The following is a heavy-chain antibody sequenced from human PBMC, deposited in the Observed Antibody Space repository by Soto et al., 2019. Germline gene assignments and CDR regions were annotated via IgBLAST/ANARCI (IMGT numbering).Heavy chain of an antibody. D-gene: IGHD3-3*01. CDR2: IYYSGST. CDR1: GGSISSGDYY. V-gene: IGHV4-31*03. CDR3: ARWWSGSRQGVDP. Sequence: QVPLQASGPGLVKPSQTLSLTCTVSGGSISSGDYYWSWIRQHPGKGREWIGYIYYSGSTYYNPPLKSRVTISVDTSKNQCSLKLSSVTAADTAVYYCARWWSGSRQGVDPWGQGTLVTVSS. J-gene: IGHJ5*02.